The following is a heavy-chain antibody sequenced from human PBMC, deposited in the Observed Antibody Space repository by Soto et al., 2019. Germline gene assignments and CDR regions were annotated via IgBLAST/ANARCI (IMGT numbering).Heavy chain of an antibody. CDR3: ATWYYYDSSGYSY. V-gene: IGHV3-53*05. J-gene: IGHJ4*02. Sequence: EVELVETGGGLIQPGGSLRLSCAASGFTVSSNSMSWVRQAPGKGLEWVSLIYTDGGTYYGDSVKGRFTISRDTSKNTLSLQMNSLRAEDTAVYYCATWYYYDSSGYSYWGQGTLVTVSS. CDR2: IYTDGGT. CDR1: GFTVSSNS. D-gene: IGHD3-22*01.